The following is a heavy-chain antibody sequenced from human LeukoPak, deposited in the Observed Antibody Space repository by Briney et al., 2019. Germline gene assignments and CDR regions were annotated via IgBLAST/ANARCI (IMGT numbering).Heavy chain of an antibody. D-gene: IGHD3-3*01. CDR3: AGGGYYDFWSGYDAFDI. V-gene: IGHV4-61*02. Sequence: SETLSLTCTVSGGSISSGSYYWSWIRQPAGKGLEWIGRIYTSGSTNYNPSLKSRVTISVDTSKNQLSLKLSSVTAADTAVYYCAGGGYYDFWSGYDAFDIWGQGTMVTVSS. CDR2: IYTSGST. J-gene: IGHJ3*02. CDR1: GGSISSGSYY.